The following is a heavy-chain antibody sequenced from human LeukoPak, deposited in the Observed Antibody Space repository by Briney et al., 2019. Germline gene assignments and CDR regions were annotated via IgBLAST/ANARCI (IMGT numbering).Heavy chain of an antibody. D-gene: IGHD3-16*01. CDR2: IYYSGST. Sequence: SETLSLTCAVSGGSISSNSFYWGWIRQPPGKGLEWIGSIYYSGSTFYNSSLESRVSLSVDMSKNQLSLKLTSMTAADTAVYYCARQGADYFYYYIDVWGEGTAVAVSS. J-gene: IGHJ6*03. V-gene: IGHV4-39*01. CDR1: GGSISSNSFY. CDR3: ARQGADYFYYYIDV.